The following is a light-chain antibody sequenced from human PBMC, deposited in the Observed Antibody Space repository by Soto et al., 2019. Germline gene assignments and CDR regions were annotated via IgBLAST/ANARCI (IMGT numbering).Light chain of an antibody. Sequence: DIQMTQSPSTLSASVGDRVTITCRASQSISSWLAWYQQKPGNAPKLLIYKAASLESGVPSRFSGSGSGTEFTLTISSLQPDDFATYYCQQYNYYSRTFGQGTKVDIK. CDR1: QSISSW. J-gene: IGKJ1*01. CDR3: QQYNYYSRT. V-gene: IGKV1-5*03. CDR2: KAA.